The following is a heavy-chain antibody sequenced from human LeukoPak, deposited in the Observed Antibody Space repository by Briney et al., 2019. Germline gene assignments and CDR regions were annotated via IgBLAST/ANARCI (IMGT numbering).Heavy chain of an antibody. CDR2: FSGSGSRT. V-gene: IGHV3-23*01. D-gene: IGHD1-26*01. CDR1: GFIFNSFA. J-gene: IGHJ5*02. Sequence: PGGSLRLSCAASGFIFNSFAMSWVRQAPGKGLEWVSTFSGSGSRTSYADSVKGRFTISRDNSKNTLYLQMKSLRAEDTAVYYCAKGPDSGPWGQGTLVTVSS. CDR3: AKGPDSGP.